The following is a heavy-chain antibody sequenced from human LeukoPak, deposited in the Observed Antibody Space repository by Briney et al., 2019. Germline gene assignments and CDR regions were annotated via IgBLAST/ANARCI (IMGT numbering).Heavy chain of an antibody. J-gene: IGHJ3*02. V-gene: IGHV3-30*02. CDR1: GFTFSSYG. CDR3: AKDRLTRISDAFDI. D-gene: IGHD2-15*01. Sequence: GGSLRLSCAASGFTFSSYGMHWVRQAPGRGLEWVAFIRYDGSNKYYADSVKGRFTISRDNSKNTLYLQMNSLRAEDTAVYYCAKDRLTRISDAFDIWGQGTMVTVSS. CDR2: IRYDGSNK.